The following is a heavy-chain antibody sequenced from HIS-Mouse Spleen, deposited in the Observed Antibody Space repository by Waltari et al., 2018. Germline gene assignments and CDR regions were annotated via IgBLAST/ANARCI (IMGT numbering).Heavy chain of an antibody. J-gene: IGHJ2*01. V-gene: IGHV3-7*01. CDR2: IKKDRSEK. CDR1: VVTFIGDW. CDR3: ARDRYWYFDL. Sequence: EVQLVEAGGGFVQPGGPLRLSCAASVVTFIGDWLGWVRQAPGMGLEWVANIKKDRSEKDYVDSGKGRFTISRENAKNSLYLQMNSLRAEDTAVYYCARDRYWYFDLWGRGTLVTVSS.